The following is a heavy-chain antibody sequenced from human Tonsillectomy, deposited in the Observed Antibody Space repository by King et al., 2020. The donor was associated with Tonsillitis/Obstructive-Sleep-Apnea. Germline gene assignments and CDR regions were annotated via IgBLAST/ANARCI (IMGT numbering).Heavy chain of an antibody. J-gene: IGHJ6*02. CDR2: IDPSDSYT. D-gene: IGHD3-10*01. CDR3: ASAGGYYSGMDV. Sequence: VQLVESGAEVKKPGESLRISCKGSGYSFTSYWISWVRQMPGKGLEWMGRIDPSDSYTDYSLSFQGHVTISADKSISTAYLQWSSLKASDTAMYYCASAGGYYSGMDVWGHGTTVIVSS. V-gene: IGHV5-10-1*01. CDR1: GYSFTSYW.